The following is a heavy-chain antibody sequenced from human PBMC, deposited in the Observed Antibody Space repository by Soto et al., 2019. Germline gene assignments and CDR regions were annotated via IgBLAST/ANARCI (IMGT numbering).Heavy chain of an antibody. J-gene: IGHJ6*02. Sequence: GGSLRLSCAASGFTFSDYYLSWIRQAPGTGLEWVSYISSSSSYTNYADSVQGRFTISRDNAKNSLYLQMNSLRAEDTAVYYCARDPDVLLWFGESTGGMDVWGQGTTVTVSS. CDR2: ISSSSSYT. CDR3: ARDPDVLLWFGESTGGMDV. V-gene: IGHV3-11*06. D-gene: IGHD3-10*01. CDR1: GFTFSDYY.